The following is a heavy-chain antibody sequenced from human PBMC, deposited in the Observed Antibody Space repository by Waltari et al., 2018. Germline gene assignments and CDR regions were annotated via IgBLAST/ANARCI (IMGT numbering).Heavy chain of an antibody. CDR2: INHSGST. D-gene: IGHD6-6*01. J-gene: IGHJ4*02. Sequence: QVQLQQWGAGLLKPSETLSLPCAVYGGSFSGYYWSWIRQPPGKGLEWIGEINHSGSTNDNPSLKSRVTISVDTSKKQFSLKLSSVTAADTAVYYCAREARITPRPTGFDYWGQGTLVTVSS. CDR1: GGSFSGYY. CDR3: AREARITPRPTGFDY. V-gene: IGHV4-34*01.